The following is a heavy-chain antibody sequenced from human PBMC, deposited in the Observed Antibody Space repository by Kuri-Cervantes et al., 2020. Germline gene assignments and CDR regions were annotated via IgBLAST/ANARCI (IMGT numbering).Heavy chain of an antibody. CDR2: ISSSSSYI. CDR3: ARETESDAFDI. Sequence: GGSLRLSCAASGFTFSSYSMNWVRQAPGKGLEWVSSISSSSSYIYYADSVKGRFTISRDNSKNTLYLQMNSLRAEDTAVYYCARETESDAFDICGQGTMVTVSS. CDR1: GFTFSSYS. J-gene: IGHJ3*02. V-gene: IGHV3-21*01. D-gene: IGHD1-14*01.